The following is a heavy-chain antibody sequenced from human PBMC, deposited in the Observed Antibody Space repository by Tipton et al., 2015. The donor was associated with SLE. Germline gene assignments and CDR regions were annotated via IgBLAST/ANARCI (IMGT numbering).Heavy chain of an antibody. CDR1: GGSISSGGYS. CDR2: IYFSGTS. V-gene: IGHV4-39*07. CDR3: ARLRSDWQMTDYYFDY. J-gene: IGHJ4*02. Sequence: TLSLTCTVSGGSISSGGYSWGWIRQPPGKGLEWIGTIYFSGTSYYNPSLQSRVIISVDTSKNQFSLKLSSVTAADTAFYYCARLRSDWQMTDYYFDYWGQGTLVTVSS. D-gene: IGHD6-19*01.